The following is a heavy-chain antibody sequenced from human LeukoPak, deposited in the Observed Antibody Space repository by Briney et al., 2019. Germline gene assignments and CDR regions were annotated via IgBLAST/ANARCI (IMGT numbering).Heavy chain of an antibody. V-gene: IGHV4-59*08. CDR2: IYYTGST. D-gene: IGHD4-23*01. CDR1: GGSINTYY. CDR3: ARRTVVLDY. Sequence: SEPLSLTCTVSGGSINTYYWTWVRQPPGKGLEWIGYIYYTGSTTYNPSLESRVTISVDTSKNQFSLKLTSVTAADTAFYYCARRTVVLDYWGQGTLVTPSA. J-gene: IGHJ4*02.